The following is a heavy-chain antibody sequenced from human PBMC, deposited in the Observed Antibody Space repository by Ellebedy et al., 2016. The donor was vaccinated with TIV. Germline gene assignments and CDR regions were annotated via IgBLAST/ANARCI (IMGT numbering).Heavy chain of an antibody. CDR1: GFTFSSYS. CDR2: ISSSSSYI. CDR3: ARDQAGSSGWLEDAFDI. Sequence: GGSLRLSXAASGFTFSSYSMNWVRQAPGKGLEWVSSISSSSSYIYYADSVKGRFTISRDNAKNSLYLQMNSLRAEDTAVYYCARDQAGSSGWLEDAFDIWGQGTMVTVSS. V-gene: IGHV3-21*01. D-gene: IGHD6-19*01. J-gene: IGHJ3*02.